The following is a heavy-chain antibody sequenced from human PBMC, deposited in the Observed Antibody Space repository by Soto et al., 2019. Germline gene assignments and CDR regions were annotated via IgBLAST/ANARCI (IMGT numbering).Heavy chain of an antibody. CDR3: ARGRYYYGSGKAPDYYYGMDV. Sequence: SETLSLTCAVYGGSFSGYYWSWICQPPGKGLEWIGEINHSGSTNYNPSLKSRVTISVDTSKNQFSLKLSSVTAADTAVYYCARGRYYYGSGKAPDYYYGMDVWGQGTTVTVSS. CDR2: INHSGST. CDR1: GGSFSGYY. D-gene: IGHD3-10*01. V-gene: IGHV4-34*01. J-gene: IGHJ6*02.